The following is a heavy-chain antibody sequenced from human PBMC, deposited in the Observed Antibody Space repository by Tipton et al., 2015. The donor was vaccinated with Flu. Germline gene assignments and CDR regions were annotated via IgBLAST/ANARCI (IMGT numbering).Heavy chain of an antibody. Sequence: TLSLTCTVSGGSVSSSPYYWGWVRQSPGKGLEWIGTIDYSGNTHYNPSLESRVSISVAKMQFSLSLSSVTAADRAVYYCALSTTAHREFESWGQGTLVTVSS. CDR3: ALSTTAHREFES. V-gene: IGHV4-39*07. J-gene: IGHJ4*02. D-gene: IGHD1-1*01. CDR1: GGSVSSSPYY. CDR2: IDYSGNT.